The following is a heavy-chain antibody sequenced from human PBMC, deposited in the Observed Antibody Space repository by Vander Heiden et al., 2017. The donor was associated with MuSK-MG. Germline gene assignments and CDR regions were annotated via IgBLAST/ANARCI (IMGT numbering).Heavy chain of an antibody. D-gene: IGHD1-26*01. J-gene: IGHJ4*02. V-gene: IGHV3-30*02. CDR1: GFPFSSYG. CDR3: AKGRGPIVGATAFDY. Sequence: QVQLVESGGGVVQPGGSLRPSCAASGFPFSSYGMHWVRQAPGKGLEWVAFIRYDGSNKYYADSVKGRFTISRDNSKNTLYLQMNSLRAEDTAVYYCAKGRGPIVGATAFDYWGQGTLVTVSS. CDR2: IRYDGSNK.